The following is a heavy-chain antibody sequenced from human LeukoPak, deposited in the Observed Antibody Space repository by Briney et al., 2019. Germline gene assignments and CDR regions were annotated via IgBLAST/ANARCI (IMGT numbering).Heavy chain of an antibody. D-gene: IGHD3-10*01. CDR3: ARQGLWFGEALFDY. CDR2: IYYSGRT. V-gene: IGHV4-39*01. CDR1: GGSISSSSYY. J-gene: IGHJ4*02. Sequence: PSETLSLTCTVSGGSISSSSYYWGWIRQPPGKGLEWIVSIYYSGRTYYNPSLKSRVTISVDTSKNQFSLKLSSVTAAETAVYYCARQGLWFGEALFDYWGQGTLVTVSS.